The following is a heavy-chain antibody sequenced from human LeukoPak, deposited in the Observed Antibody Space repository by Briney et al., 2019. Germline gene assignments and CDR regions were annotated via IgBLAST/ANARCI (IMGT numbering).Heavy chain of an antibody. CDR1: GFTFSSYH. V-gene: IGHV3-21*01. CDR2: ISQSSSNI. D-gene: IGHD6-19*01. Sequence: GGSLRLSCAASGFTFSSYHMNWVRQAPGKGLEWVSSISQSSSNIYYADSIKGRFTISRDNAKNSLYLQLNSLRAEDTAVYYCARFHQYTSGDYWGQGTLDTVSS. J-gene: IGHJ4*02. CDR3: ARFHQYTSGDY.